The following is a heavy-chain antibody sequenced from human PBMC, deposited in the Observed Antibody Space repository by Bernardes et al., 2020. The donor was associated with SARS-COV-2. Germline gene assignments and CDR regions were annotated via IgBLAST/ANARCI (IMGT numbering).Heavy chain of an antibody. CDR3: ARHSSMTTVTFGS. J-gene: IGHJ4*02. V-gene: IGHV4-39*01. Sequence: SETLYLTCTVSGGSISSSTFYWGWIRQPPGKGLEWIGSIFYSGNTYYNPSLKSRVTVSVDTSRNQFSLRLNSVTAADTAVYYCARHSSMTTVTFGSWGQGTQVTVSS. CDR2: IFYSGNT. D-gene: IGHD4-17*01. CDR1: GGSISSSTFY.